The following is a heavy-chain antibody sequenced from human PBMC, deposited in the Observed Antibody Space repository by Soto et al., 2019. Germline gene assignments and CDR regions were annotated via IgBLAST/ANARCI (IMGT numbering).Heavy chain of an antibody. CDR1: GFIFSDYY. CDR2: ISNSGIT. J-gene: IGHJ6*02. Sequence: QVQLVESGGGLVKPGGSLRLSCAASGFIFSDYYMTWIRQSPGKGLEWISYISNSGITNYADSVKGRFTISRDNAKNSLYLQMDSLTAEDTAVYYCARDNYYKMDVWGQGTTVTVSS. V-gene: IGHV3-11*05. CDR3: ARDNYYKMDV.